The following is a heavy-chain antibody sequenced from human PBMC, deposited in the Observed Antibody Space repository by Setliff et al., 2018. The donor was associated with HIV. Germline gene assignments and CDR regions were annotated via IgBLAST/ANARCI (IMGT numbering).Heavy chain of an antibody. CDR1: GFTFSGSP. Sequence: PGGSLRLSCAASGFTFSGSPLHWVRRASGKGLEWVGRILDKATGYATAYAASVKGRFTISRDDSKNTAYLQMSSLKTDDTAVYYCARPQYYYDTSGDDDWGQGTLVTVSS. D-gene: IGHD3-22*01. V-gene: IGHV3-73*01. J-gene: IGHJ4*02. CDR3: ARPQYYYDTSGDDD. CDR2: ILDKATGYAT.